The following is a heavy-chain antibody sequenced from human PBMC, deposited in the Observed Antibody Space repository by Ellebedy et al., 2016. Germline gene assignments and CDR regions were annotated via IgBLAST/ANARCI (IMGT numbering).Heavy chain of an antibody. CDR3: AADRSGYLDH. CDR2: IRQDGREE. Sequence: GESLKIPXAASGFPFSVYWMSWLRQVPGKGLQWVANIRQDGREEYYVDSVRGRYTISRDNANNSLFLQMNSLRVDDTAVYYCAADRSGYLDHWGQGILVSVSS. CDR1: GFPFSVYW. V-gene: IGHV3-7*01. D-gene: IGHD2-15*01. J-gene: IGHJ4*02.